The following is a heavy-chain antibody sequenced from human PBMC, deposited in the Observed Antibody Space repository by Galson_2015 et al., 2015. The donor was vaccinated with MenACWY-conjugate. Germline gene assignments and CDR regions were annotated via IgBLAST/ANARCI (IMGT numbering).Heavy chain of an antibody. J-gene: IGHJ4*02. CDR2: ISGSGDGT. Sequence: SLRLSCATSGFTFNRHSMSWGRQAPGKGLEWVSTISGSGDGTYYADPVKGRFTISRDNSKNTLYLQVSSLRAEDTAVYYCMREVYYFGSLDYWGQGSLVTVSS. D-gene: IGHD3-10*01. CDR1: GFTFNRHS. V-gene: IGHV3-23*01. CDR3: MREVYYFGSLDY.